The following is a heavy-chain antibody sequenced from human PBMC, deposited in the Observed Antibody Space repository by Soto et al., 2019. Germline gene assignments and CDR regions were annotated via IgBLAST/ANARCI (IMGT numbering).Heavy chain of an antibody. Sequence: NPSETLSLTCTVSGGSISSGGYYWSWIRQHPGKGLEWIGYIYYSGSTYYNPSLKSRVTISVDTSKNQFSLKLSSVTAADTAVYYCARVRSIGSGYYSYFDYWGQGTLVTV. J-gene: IGHJ4*02. CDR1: GGSISSGGYY. CDR3: ARVRSIGSGYYSYFDY. D-gene: IGHD3-22*01. V-gene: IGHV4-31*03. CDR2: IYYSGST.